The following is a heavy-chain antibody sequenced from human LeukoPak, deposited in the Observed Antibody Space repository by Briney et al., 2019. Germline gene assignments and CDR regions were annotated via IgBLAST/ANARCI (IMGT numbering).Heavy chain of an antibody. CDR1: GFTFSSYA. J-gene: IGHJ4*02. CDR2: ISSSSSIT. Sequence: GGSLRLSCAASGFTFSSYAMSWVRQAPGKGLEWVSYISSSSSITYYADSVKGRFTISRDNAKNSLSLQMNRLRAEDTALYYCAKVGGVSLYYFDYWGQGTLVTVSS. D-gene: IGHD3-16*01. V-gene: IGHV3-48*01. CDR3: AKVGGVSLYYFDY.